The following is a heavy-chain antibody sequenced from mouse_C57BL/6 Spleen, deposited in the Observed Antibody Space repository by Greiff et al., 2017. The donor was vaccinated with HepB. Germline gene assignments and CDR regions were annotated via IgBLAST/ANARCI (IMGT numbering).Heavy chain of an antibody. J-gene: IGHJ4*01. D-gene: IGHD1-1*01. Sequence: QVQLQQPGAELVKPGASVKLSCKASGYTFTSYWMQWVKQRPGQGLEWIGEIDPSDSYTNYNQKFKGKATLTVDTSSSTAYMQLSSLTSEDSAVYYGARWTTVVALYAMDYWGQGTSVTVSS. CDR1: GYTFTSYW. CDR2: IDPSDSYT. CDR3: ARWTTVVALYAMDY. V-gene: IGHV1-50*01.